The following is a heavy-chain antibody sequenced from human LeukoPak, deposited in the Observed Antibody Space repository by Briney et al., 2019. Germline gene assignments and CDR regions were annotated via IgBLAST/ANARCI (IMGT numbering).Heavy chain of an antibody. CDR2: INPNSGGT. CDR1: GYTFTGYY. D-gene: IGHD3-10*01. Sequence: ASVKVSCKASGYTFTGYYMHWVRQAPGQGLEWMGWINPNSGGTNYAQEFQGRVTMTRDTSISTAYMELSRLRSDDTAVYYCARDVTYYYGSGSYYFDYWGQGTLVTVSS. J-gene: IGHJ4*02. V-gene: IGHV1-2*02. CDR3: ARDVTYYYGSGSYYFDY.